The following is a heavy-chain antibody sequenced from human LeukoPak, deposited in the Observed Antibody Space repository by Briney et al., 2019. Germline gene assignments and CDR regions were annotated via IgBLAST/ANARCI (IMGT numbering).Heavy chain of an antibody. J-gene: IGHJ4*02. D-gene: IGHD3-10*01. V-gene: IGHV2-5*02. Sequence: SGPTLVNPPQTLTLTCTFSGFSLSTSGVGVGWIRQPPGKALEWLALIYWDDDKRYSPSLKSWLTITKDTSKNQVVLTMTNMDPVDTATYYCAHRRGYYGSGSYYNSRPYDYWGQGTLVTVSS. CDR3: AHRRGYYGSGSYYNSRPYDY. CDR2: IYWDDDK. CDR1: GFSLSTSGVG.